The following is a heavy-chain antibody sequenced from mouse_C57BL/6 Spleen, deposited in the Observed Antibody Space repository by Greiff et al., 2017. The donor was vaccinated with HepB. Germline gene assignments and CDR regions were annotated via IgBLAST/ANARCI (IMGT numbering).Heavy chain of an antibody. Sequence: ESGPGLVKPSQSLSLTCSVTGYSITSGYYWNWIRQFPGNKLEWMGYISYDGSNNYNPSLKNRISITRDTSKNQFFLKLNSVTTEDTATYYCARDGEAFAYWGQGTLVTVSA. J-gene: IGHJ3*01. CDR1: GYSITSGYY. V-gene: IGHV3-6*01. CDR2: ISYDGSN. CDR3: ARDGEAFAY.